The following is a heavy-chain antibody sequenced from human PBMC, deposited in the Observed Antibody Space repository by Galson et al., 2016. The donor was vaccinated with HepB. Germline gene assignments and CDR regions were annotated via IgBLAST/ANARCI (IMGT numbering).Heavy chain of an antibody. V-gene: IGHV3-23*01. J-gene: IGHJ4*02. Sequence: SLRLSCAASTFALRNYAMSWVRQPPGKGLEWVSTLRGRGSTTFYADSVKGRFTISRDNSKTTLYLQMNSLRDEDTAVYYCARSADTGRNFVGSVLWGLGTLVTVSS. CDR3: ARSADTGRNFVGSVL. CDR2: LRGRGSTT. D-gene: IGHD6-25*01. CDR1: TFALRNYA.